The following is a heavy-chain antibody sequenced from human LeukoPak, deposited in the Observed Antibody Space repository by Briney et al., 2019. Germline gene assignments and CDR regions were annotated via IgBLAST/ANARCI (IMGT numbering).Heavy chain of an antibody. CDR2: ISGDGGST. D-gene: IGHD1-1*01. CDR3: AKGTTMYAFDI. J-gene: IGHJ3*02. Sequence: PGGSLRLSCAASGLTFDHYVMHWVRQAPGKGLELVSLISGDGGSTYYADSVKGRLTISRDNSKNSLYLQMNSLTTEDTALYFCAKGTTMYAFDIWGQGTMVTVSS. V-gene: IGHV3-43*02. CDR1: GLTFDHYV.